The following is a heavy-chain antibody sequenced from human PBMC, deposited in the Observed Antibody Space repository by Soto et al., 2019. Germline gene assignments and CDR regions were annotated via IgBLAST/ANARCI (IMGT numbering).Heavy chain of an antibody. Sequence: ASVKVSCKASGYTFTGYYMHWVRQAPGQGLEWMGWINPNSGGTNYAQKFQGRVTMTRDTSISTAYMELSRLRSDDTAVYYCARRAVDIAARGADAFDIWGQGTMVTVSS. D-gene: IGHD6-6*01. CDR2: INPNSGGT. V-gene: IGHV1-2*02. CDR3: ARRAVDIAARGADAFDI. CDR1: GYTFTGYY. J-gene: IGHJ3*02.